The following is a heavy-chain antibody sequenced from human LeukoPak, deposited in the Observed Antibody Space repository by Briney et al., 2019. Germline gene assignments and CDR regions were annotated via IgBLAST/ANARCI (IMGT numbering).Heavy chain of an antibody. V-gene: IGHV3-21*01. CDR1: GFTFSSYS. D-gene: IGHD3-22*01. J-gene: IGHJ5*02. CDR2: ISSSSSYI. CDR3: ARVDLEWLLLSWFDP. Sequence: GGSLRLSCAASGFTFSSYSMNWVRQAPGKGLEWVSSISSSSSYIYYAGSVKGRFTISRDNAKNSLYLQMNSLRAEDTAVYYCARVDLEWLLLSWFDPWGQGTLVTVSS.